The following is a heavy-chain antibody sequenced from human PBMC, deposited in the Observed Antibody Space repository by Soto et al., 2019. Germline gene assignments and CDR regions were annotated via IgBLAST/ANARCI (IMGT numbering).Heavy chain of an antibody. Sequence: SGPTLVNPTQTLTLTCTFSWFSLSTSGMCVSWIRQPPGKALEWLALIDWDDDKYYSTSLKTRLTISKDTSKNQVVLTMTNMDPVDTATYYCARINYYDSSGATLYAFDIWGQGTMVTVSS. CDR1: WFSLSTSGMC. V-gene: IGHV2-70*01. CDR3: ARINYYDSSGATLYAFDI. J-gene: IGHJ3*02. CDR2: IDWDDDK. D-gene: IGHD3-22*01.